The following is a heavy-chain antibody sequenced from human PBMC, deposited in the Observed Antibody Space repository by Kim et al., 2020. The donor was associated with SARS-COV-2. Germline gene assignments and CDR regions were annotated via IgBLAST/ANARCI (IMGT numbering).Heavy chain of an antibody. CDR1: GGSFSGYY. Sequence: SETLSLTCAVYGGSFSGYYWSWIRQPPGKGLEWIGEINHSGSTNYNPSLKSRVTISVDTSKNQFSLKLSSVTAADTAVYYCARMSTVGEPGNYWGQGTLVTVSS. J-gene: IGHJ4*02. D-gene: IGHD3-10*01. CDR3: ARMSTVGEPGNY. CDR2: INHSGST. V-gene: IGHV4-34*01.